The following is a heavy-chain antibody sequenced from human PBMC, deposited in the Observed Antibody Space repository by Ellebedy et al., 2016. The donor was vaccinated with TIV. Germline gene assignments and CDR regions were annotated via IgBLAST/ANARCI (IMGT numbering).Heavy chain of an antibody. D-gene: IGHD2-8*01. CDR1: GYTFTSHA. V-gene: IGHV1-2*04. CDR2: IDPSSDAT. J-gene: IGHJ4*02. Sequence: ASVKVSCKSSGYTFTSHAMNWVRQAPGQGLEWMGWIDPSSDATKYAQKFQGWVTMTRDTSINTAYMELSRLKSDDTAVYYCARVLGSWVYDYWGQGTLVTVSS. CDR3: ARVLGSWVYDY.